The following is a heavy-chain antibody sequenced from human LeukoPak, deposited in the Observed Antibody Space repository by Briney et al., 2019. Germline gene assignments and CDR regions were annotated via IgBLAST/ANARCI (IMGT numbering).Heavy chain of an antibody. CDR3: ARQRVVVIPASMKGWTWFDP. V-gene: IGHV4-34*01. D-gene: IGHD2-2*01. Sequence: PSETLSLTCAVSGSSFSDYYWTWIRQAPGKGLEWIGQINHSGLSHYNASLKSRVTISLDTSKSQFSLRLTSMTAADTAVYYCARQRVVVIPASMKGWTWFDPWGQGTLVIVSS. J-gene: IGHJ5*02. CDR2: INHSGLS. CDR1: GSSFSDYY.